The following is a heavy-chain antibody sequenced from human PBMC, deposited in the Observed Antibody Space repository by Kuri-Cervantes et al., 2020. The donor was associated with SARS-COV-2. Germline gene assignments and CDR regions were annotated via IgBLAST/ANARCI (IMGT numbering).Heavy chain of an antibody. CDR2: INPSGGST. CDR1: GYTFTSYY. CDR3: ARVPLSIAAAGRWFDP. J-gene: IGHJ5*02. D-gene: IGHD6-13*01. V-gene: IGHV1-46*01. Sequence: ASVKVSCKASGYTFTSYYMHWVRQAPGQGLEWMGIINPSGGSTSYAQKFQGRVTMTRDTSTSTVYMELSSLRSEDTAVYYCARVPLSIAAAGRWFDPWGQGMLVTVSS.